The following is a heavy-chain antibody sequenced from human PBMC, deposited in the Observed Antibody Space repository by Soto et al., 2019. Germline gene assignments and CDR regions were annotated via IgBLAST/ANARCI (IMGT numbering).Heavy chain of an antibody. CDR2: INGDGSTT. CDR1: GFTFSGYW. D-gene: IGHD6-19*01. J-gene: IGHJ4*02. V-gene: IGHV3-74*01. Sequence: EVQLVESGGGLVQPGGSLRLSCAASGFTFSGYWVHWVRQAPGKGLVWVSRINGDGSTTRNADSVKGRFTISRDNAKNTLYLQMNSLTAGDTAVYYCVRVKETRGWGAFDYWGQGTRVTVSS. CDR3: VRVKETRGWGAFDY.